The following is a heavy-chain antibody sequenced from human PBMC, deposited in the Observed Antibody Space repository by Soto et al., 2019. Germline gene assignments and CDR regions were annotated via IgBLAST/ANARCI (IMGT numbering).Heavy chain of an antibody. CDR3: VKGWRRYDILTEYYEN. V-gene: IGHV3-64D*08. CDR1: GFIFSNYA. Sequence: GGSMRLSCSASGFIFSNYAMHWVRQAPGKGLEFVSSISNNGGTTYYADSVKGRFTISRDNSKNTLYLQMSSLRAEDTAVYYCVKGWRRYDILTEYYENWGQGALVTVSS. D-gene: IGHD3-9*01. J-gene: IGHJ4*02. CDR2: ISNNGGTT.